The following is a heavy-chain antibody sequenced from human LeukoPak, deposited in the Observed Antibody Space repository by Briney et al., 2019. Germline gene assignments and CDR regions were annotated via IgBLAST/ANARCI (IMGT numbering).Heavy chain of an antibody. V-gene: IGHV4-39*07. CDR1: GGSNSSSSYY. D-gene: IGHD3/OR15-3a*01. Sequence: SETLSLTCTVSGGSNSSSSYYWGWIRQPPGKGLEWIGSIYYSGSTYYNPSLKSRVTISVDTSKNQFSLKLSSVTAADTAVYYCARGYVDLNWFAVFDYWGQGTLVTVSS. J-gene: IGHJ4*02. CDR2: IYYSGST. CDR3: ARGYVDLNWFAVFDY.